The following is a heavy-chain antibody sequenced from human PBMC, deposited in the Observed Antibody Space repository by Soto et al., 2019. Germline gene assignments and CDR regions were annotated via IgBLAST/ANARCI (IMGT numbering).Heavy chain of an antibody. J-gene: IGHJ3*01. Sequence: QVQLVESGGGVVQPGRSLRLSCAASGFIFRTYAMHWVRQAPGKGLEWVAVISYDGSNKYYADSVKGRFTISRDNSKNTLYLQMHSLRAEDTAVYYCAREYGIGGATFDFWGQGTMVTVSS. CDR2: ISYDGSNK. CDR1: GFIFRTYA. V-gene: IGHV3-30-3*01. D-gene: IGHD2-15*01. CDR3: AREYGIGGATFDF.